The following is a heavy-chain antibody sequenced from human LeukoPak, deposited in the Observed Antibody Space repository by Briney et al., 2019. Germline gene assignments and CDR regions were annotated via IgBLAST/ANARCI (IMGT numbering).Heavy chain of an antibody. V-gene: IGHV3-11*03. CDR1: GFTFSDYY. D-gene: IGHD1-26*01. Sequence: GGSLRLSCAASGFTFSDYYMSWIRQAPGKGLQWISYISSSTYTNYADSVKGRFTISRDNAKNSMYLQMNSLRAEDTAVYYCARISGSYVFDYWGQGTLVTVSS. CDR2: ISSSTYT. CDR3: ARISGSYVFDY. J-gene: IGHJ4*02.